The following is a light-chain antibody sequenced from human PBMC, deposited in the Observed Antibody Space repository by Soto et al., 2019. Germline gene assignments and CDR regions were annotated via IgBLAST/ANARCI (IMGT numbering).Light chain of an antibody. Sequence: EIVLMQSPCTLSLSPGERATLSCRASQSVSSSYLAWYQQKPGQAPRLLIYGASSRATGIPDRFSGSGSGTDFTLTISRLEPEDFAVYYCQQYGSSGFGQGTRLEIK. J-gene: IGKJ5*01. CDR2: GAS. V-gene: IGKV3-20*01. CDR3: QQYGSSG. CDR1: QSVSSSY.